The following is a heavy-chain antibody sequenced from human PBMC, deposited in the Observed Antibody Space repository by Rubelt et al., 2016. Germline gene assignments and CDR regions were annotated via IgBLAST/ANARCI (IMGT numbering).Heavy chain of an antibody. CDR2: ISAYNDNT. D-gene: IGHD3-22*01. CDR3: ASDADYYDSSGYYPY. V-gene: IGHV1-18*01. CDR1: GYTFTSYG. J-gene: IGHJ4*02. Sequence: QVQLVQSGAEVKKPGASVKVSCKASGYTFTSYGISWVRQAPGQGLEWMGWISAYNDNTNYAQKLQGRATMTTDTSTSTAYMELRSLRSDDTAVYYCASDADYYDSSGYYPYWGQGTLVTVSS.